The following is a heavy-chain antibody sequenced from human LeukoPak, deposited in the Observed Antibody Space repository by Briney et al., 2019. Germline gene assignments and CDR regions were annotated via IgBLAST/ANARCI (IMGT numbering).Heavy chain of an antibody. CDR3: ARDRRGYSGYDYFGY. CDR1: GFTFSSYS. CDR2: ISSSSSTI. V-gene: IGHV3-48*04. D-gene: IGHD5-12*01. Sequence: GGSLRLACAASGFTFSSYSMNWVRQAPGKGLEWVPYISSSSSTIYYADSVKGRFTISRDNAKNSLYLQMNSLRAEDTAVYYCARDRRGYSGYDYFGYWGQGTLVTFSS. J-gene: IGHJ4*02.